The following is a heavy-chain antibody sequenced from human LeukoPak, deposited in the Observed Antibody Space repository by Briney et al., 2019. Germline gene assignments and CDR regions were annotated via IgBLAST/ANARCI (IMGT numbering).Heavy chain of an antibody. V-gene: IGHV1-69*13. CDR1: GGTFSSYA. CDR3: ARSPRRGYSYGPSRFDP. Sequence: ASVKVSCKASGGTFSSYAISWVRQAPGQGLEWMGGIIPIFGTANYAQKFQGRVTITADESTSTAYMELSSLRSEDTAVYYCARSPRRGYSYGPSRFDPWGQGTLVTVPS. D-gene: IGHD5-18*01. J-gene: IGHJ5*02. CDR2: IIPIFGTA.